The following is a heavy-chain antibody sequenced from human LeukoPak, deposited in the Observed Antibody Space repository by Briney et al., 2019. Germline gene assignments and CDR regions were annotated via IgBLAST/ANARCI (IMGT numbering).Heavy chain of an antibody. D-gene: IGHD1-7*01. V-gene: IGHV3-7*01. CDR1: GITVRRYL. CDR2: IKQDEDEQ. Sequence: PGGSLRLSCAASGITVRRYLMSWVRQAPGGGLERVANIKQDEDEQDYADSVRGRFTISRDNAKHTLYLQMDSLRAEDTAVYYCARGTTVLRNALDIWGQGTMVTVSS. J-gene: IGHJ3*02. CDR3: ARGTTVLRNALDI.